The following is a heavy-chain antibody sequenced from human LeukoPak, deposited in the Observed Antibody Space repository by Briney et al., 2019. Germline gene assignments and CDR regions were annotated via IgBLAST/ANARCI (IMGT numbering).Heavy chain of an antibody. J-gene: IGHJ3*02. CDR1: GFTFSSYE. V-gene: IGHV3-48*03. D-gene: IGHD1-26*01. Sequence: GGSLRLSCAASGFTFSSYEMNWVRQAPGKGLEWVSYISSSGSTIYYADSVKGRFTISRDNAKNSLYLQMNSLRAEDTAVYYCAKEARSVVGSRDAFDIWGQGTMVTVSS. CDR3: AKEARSVVGSRDAFDI. CDR2: ISSSGSTI.